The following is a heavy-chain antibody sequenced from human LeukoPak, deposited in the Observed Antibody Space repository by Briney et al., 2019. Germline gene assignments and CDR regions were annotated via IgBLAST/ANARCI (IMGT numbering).Heavy chain of an antibody. CDR1: GGTFSSYA. CDR3: ARVGTGTFDY. CDR2: IIPIFGTA. Sequence: SVKVSCKASGGTFSSYAISWVRQAPGQGLEWMGGIIPIFGTANYAQKFQGRVTMTRDTSTSTVYMELSSLRSEDTAVYYCARVGTGTFDYWGQGTLVTVSS. D-gene: IGHD1-1*01. J-gene: IGHJ4*02. V-gene: IGHV1-69*05.